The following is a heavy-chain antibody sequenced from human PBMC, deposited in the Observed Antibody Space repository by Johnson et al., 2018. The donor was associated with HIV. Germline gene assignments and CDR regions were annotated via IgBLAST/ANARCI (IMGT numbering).Heavy chain of an antibody. CDR1: GFTFDDYG. D-gene: IGHD6-6*01. Sequence: QVQLVESGGGVVRPGGSLRLSCAASGFTFDDYGMSWVRQAPGKGLEWVAVISYDVSNKYYADSVKGRFTISRDNSKNTLYLQMNSLRAEDTAVYYCARTYSTSSDDAFDVWGQGTMVTVSS. V-gene: IGHV3-30*03. CDR3: ARTYSTSSDDAFDV. CDR2: ISYDVSNK. J-gene: IGHJ3*01.